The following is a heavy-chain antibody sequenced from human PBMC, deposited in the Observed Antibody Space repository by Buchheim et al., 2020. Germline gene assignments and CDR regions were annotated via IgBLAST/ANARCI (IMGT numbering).Heavy chain of an antibody. CDR1: GYSFTNYW. Sequence: EVQLVQSGAEVKKPGESLRISCKGSGYSFTNYWINWVRKMPGKGLEWMGTIDPSDSYTNYSPSFQGHFTISTDKSISTTYLQWSSLKASDTAMYYCARRVAGRKHYFGMDVWGQGTT. D-gene: IGHD6-19*01. CDR2: IDPSDSYT. CDR3: ARRVAGRKHYFGMDV. V-gene: IGHV5-10-1*01. J-gene: IGHJ6*02.